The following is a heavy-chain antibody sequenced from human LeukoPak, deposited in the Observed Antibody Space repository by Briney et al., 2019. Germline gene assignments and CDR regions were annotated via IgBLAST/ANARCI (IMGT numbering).Heavy chain of an antibody. CDR3: AKLLTGGYSYGQNDC. D-gene: IGHD5-18*01. Sequence: GGSLRLSCAASGVSFGIYGMNWVRQATGKGLEWGAFIRCDGSNEYYADSVKGRFTISRDNSKNTLYLQMNSLRAEDTAVYYCAKLLTGGYSYGQNDCWGQGTLVTVSS. CDR2: IRCDGSNE. V-gene: IGHV3-30*02. CDR1: GVSFGIYG. J-gene: IGHJ4*02.